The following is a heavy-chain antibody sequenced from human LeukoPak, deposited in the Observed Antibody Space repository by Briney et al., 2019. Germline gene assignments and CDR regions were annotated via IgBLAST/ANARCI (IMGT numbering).Heavy chain of an antibody. V-gene: IGHV3-23*01. CDR2: IGGSGGST. Sequence: GGSLRLSCAASGFTFSSYAMSWVRQAPGKGLEWVSAIGGSGGSTYYADSVKGRFTISRDNSKNTLYLQMNSLRAEDTAVYYCAKGGEGEWELPYYFDYWGQGTLVTVSS. CDR1: GFTFSSYA. CDR3: AKGGEGEWELPYYFDY. D-gene: IGHD1-26*01. J-gene: IGHJ4*02.